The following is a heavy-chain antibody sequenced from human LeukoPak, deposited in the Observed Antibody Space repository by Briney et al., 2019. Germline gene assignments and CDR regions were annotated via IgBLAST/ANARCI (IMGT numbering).Heavy chain of an antibody. CDR3: ARLRIAVAGTFGLDY. J-gene: IGHJ4*02. CDR2: IYPGDSDT. D-gene: IGHD6-19*01. V-gene: IGHV5-51*01. Sequence: GESLKISRKGSGYSFTSYWIGWVRQMPGKGLEWMGIIYPGDSDTRYSPSFQGQVTISADKSISTAYLQWSSLKASDTAMYYCARLRIAVAGTFGLDYCGQGTLVTVSS. CDR1: GYSFTSYW.